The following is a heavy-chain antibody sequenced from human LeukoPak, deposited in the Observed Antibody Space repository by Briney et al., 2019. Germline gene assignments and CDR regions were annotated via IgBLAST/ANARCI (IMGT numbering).Heavy chain of an antibody. CDR3: AAYSSSSAFHI. V-gene: IGHV4-39*01. J-gene: IGHJ3*02. Sequence: PSETLSLTCTVSGGSISSSSYYYDWIRQPPGKGLEWIGNIYYSGTTFYNPPLKSRITISADRSKNQFSLRLSSVTAADTAVYYCAAYSSSSAFHIWGQGTVVTVSS. CDR1: GGSISSSSYY. CDR2: IYYSGTT. D-gene: IGHD6-6*01.